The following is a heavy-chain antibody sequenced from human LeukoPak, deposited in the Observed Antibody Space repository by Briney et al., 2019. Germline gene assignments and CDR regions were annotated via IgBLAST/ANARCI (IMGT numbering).Heavy chain of an antibody. CDR2: ISNDGSNE. J-gene: IGHJ3*02. Sequence: QAGGSLRLSCVASGFTFSKYTMHWVRQAPGKGLEWVAVISNDGSNEYYADSVKGRFTISRDNSKNTLYLQMNTLRAEDTAVYYCAKESDYGPDAFDIWGQGTMVTVSS. D-gene: IGHD4-17*01. CDR3: AKESDYGPDAFDI. V-gene: IGHV3-30-3*01. CDR1: GFTFSKYT.